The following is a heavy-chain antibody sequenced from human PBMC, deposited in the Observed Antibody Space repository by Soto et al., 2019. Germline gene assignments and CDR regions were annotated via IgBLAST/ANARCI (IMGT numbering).Heavy chain of an antibody. CDR3: AKVVPAALRPPYYYYGVDL. CDR1: AFTFTNYS. Sequence: SLRLSWSPSAFTFTNYSIHWDRQAPSKQLKWVAVISNDGSKKYYGDSVKGRFTISRDNSKNTLYLQMNSLSAEDTAVYYCAKVVPAALRPPYYYYGVDLWGQGTTVTVSS. CDR2: ISNDGSKK. J-gene: IGHJ6*02. V-gene: IGHV3-30*18. D-gene: IGHD2-2*02.